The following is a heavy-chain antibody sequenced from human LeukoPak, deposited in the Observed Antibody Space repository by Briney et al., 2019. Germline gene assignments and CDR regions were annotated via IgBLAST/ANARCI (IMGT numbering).Heavy chain of an antibody. D-gene: IGHD3-3*01. Sequence: PSETLSLTRTVSGGSISSYYWSWIRQPPGKGLEWIGYIYYSGSTNYNPSLKSRVTISVDTSKNQFSLKLSSVTAADTAVYYCARSPSGYSDYWGQGTLVTVSS. CDR1: GGSISSYY. V-gene: IGHV4-59*01. CDR3: ARSPSGYSDY. CDR2: IYYSGST. J-gene: IGHJ4*02.